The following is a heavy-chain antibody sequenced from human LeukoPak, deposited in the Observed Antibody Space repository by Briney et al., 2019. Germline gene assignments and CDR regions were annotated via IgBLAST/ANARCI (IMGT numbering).Heavy chain of an antibody. CDR3: ARVLVAAEGQYYFDY. CDR2: ISAYNGNT. V-gene: IGHV1-18*01. D-gene: IGHD2-2*01. J-gene: IGHJ4*02. Sequence: ALVKVSCKASGYTFTSYGISWVRQAPGQGLEWMGWISAYNGNTNYAQKLQGRVTMTTDTSTSTAYMELRSLRSDDTAVYYCARVLVAAEGQYYFDYWGQGTLVTVSS. CDR1: GYTFTSYG.